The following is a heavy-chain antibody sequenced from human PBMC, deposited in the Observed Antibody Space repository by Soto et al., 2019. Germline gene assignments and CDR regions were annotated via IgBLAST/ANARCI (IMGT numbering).Heavy chain of an antibody. D-gene: IGHD3-22*01. Sequence: QVQLVQSGAEVKKPGSSVKVSCKASGDTFSSYAISWVRQAPGQGLEWMGGIIPIFGTANYAQKFQGRVTSTADESRSTAYMELSSLRSEDTAVYYCARDGSGYRSRASPMDVWGQGTKVTVSS. V-gene: IGHV1-69*01. CDR2: IIPIFGTA. J-gene: IGHJ6*02. CDR3: ARDGSGYRSRASPMDV. CDR1: GDTFSSYA.